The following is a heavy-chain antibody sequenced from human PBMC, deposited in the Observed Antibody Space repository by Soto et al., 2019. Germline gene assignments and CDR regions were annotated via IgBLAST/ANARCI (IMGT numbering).Heavy chain of an antibody. CDR3: ARESGGSSQRGGYYYYGMDV. Sequence: SVKVSCKASGGTFSSYAISCVRQAPGQGLEWMGGIIPIFGTANYAQKFQGRVTITADESTSTAYMELSSLRSEDTAVYYCARESGGSSQRGGYYYYGMDVWGQGTTVTVSS. V-gene: IGHV1-69*13. J-gene: IGHJ6*02. CDR2: IIPIFGTA. CDR1: GGTFSSYA. D-gene: IGHD2-15*01.